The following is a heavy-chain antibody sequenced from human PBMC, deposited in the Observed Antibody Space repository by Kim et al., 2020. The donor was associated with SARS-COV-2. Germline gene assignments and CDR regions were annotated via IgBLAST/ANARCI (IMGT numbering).Heavy chain of an antibody. CDR3: ARSTGIMITFGGVIVIKPFDY. CDR1: GGSISSSSYY. V-gene: IGHV4-39*01. CDR2: IYYSGST. J-gene: IGHJ4*02. D-gene: IGHD3-16*02. Sequence: SETLSLTCTVSGGSISSSSYYWGWIRQPPGKGLEWIGSIYYSGSTYYNPSLKSRVTISVDTSKNQFSLKLSSVTAADTAVYYCARSTGIMITFGGVIVIKPFDYWGQGTLVTVSS.